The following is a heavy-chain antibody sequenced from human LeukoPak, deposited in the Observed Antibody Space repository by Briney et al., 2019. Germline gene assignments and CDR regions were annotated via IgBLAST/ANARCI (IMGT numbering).Heavy chain of an antibody. Sequence: PGGSLRLSCTASGFTFSSHAMSWVRQAPGKGLDWFSAIIGSGDSTYHADSVKGRFNISRDNSKNTLYLQMNSLRAEDTAVYYCAKGRYCSSTGCHYFFDNWGQGTLVTVSS. CDR3: AKGRYCSSTGCHYFFDN. CDR1: GFTFSSHA. D-gene: IGHD2-2*01. CDR2: IIGSGDST. V-gene: IGHV3-23*01. J-gene: IGHJ4*02.